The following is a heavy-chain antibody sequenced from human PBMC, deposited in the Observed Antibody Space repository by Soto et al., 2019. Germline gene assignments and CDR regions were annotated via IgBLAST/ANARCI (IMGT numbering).Heavy chain of an antibody. J-gene: IGHJ6*02. CDR3: ARDSSILEWIQLWSPPLDYYGMDV. D-gene: IGHD5-18*01. CDR1: GGSVSSGSYY. Sequence: SETLSLTCTVSGGSVSSGSYYWSWIRQPPGKGLEWIGYIYYSGSTNYNPSLKSRVTISVDTSKNQFSLKLSSVTAADTAVYYCARDSSILEWIQLWSPPLDYYGMDVWGQGTTVTVSS. CDR2: IYYSGST. V-gene: IGHV4-61*01.